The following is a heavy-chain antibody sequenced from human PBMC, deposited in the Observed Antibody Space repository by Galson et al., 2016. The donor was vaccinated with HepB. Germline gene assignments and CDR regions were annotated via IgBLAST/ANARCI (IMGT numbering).Heavy chain of an antibody. CDR3: AAYLWAAHRPYFDF. CDR1: GLTFTGYF. Sequence: ETLSLTCGVDGLTFTGYFWSWMRQVPGKGLEWLGEIHHTGSTNYNPSVESRISITVDTSKRQFSLTLTSVTAADTALYYCAAYLWAAHRPYFDFWSQGSLVAVSS. J-gene: IGHJ4*02. CDR2: IHHTGST. D-gene: IGHD3-16*01. V-gene: IGHV4-34*08.